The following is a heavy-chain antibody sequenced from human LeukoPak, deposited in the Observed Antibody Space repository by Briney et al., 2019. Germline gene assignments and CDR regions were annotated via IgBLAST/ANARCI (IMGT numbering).Heavy chain of an antibody. Sequence: GGSLRLSCAASGFTFSSYAMHWVRQAPGKGLEWVAVISYDGSNKYYADSVKGRFTISRDNSKNTLYLQMNSLRAEDTAVYYCAREPYYDSTSVSLWGRGTLVTVSS. J-gene: IGHJ2*01. CDR1: GFTFSSYA. D-gene: IGHD3-22*01. V-gene: IGHV3-30-3*01. CDR3: AREPYYDSTSVSL. CDR2: ISYDGSNK.